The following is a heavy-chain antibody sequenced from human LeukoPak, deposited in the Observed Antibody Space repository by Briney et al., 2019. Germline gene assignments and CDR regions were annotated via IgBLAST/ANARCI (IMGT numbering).Heavy chain of an antibody. CDR1: GGTFSSYA. V-gene: IGHV1-69*05. D-gene: IGHD2-2*01. CDR2: IIPIFGTA. Sequence: ASVKVSCEASGGTFSSYAISWVRQAPGQGLEWMGGIIPIFGTANYAQKFQGRVTMTRDTSTSTVYMELSSLRSEDTAVYYCARGWGRGYCSSTSCSEGYWGQGTLVTVSS. J-gene: IGHJ4*02. CDR3: ARGWGRGYCSSTSCSEGY.